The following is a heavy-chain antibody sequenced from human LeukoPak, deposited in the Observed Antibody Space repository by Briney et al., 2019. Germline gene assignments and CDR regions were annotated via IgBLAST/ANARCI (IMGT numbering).Heavy chain of an antibody. Sequence: PGGSLRLSCAASGFTFSSYAMHWVRQAPGKGLEWVAVISYDGSNKYYADSVKGRFTISRDNSKNTLYLQMNSLRAEDTAVYYCARDYDIFLWGQGTLVTVSS. V-gene: IGHV3-30-3*01. CDR1: GFTFSSYA. CDR2: ISYDGSNK. J-gene: IGHJ4*02. D-gene: IGHD3-9*01. CDR3: ARDYDIFL.